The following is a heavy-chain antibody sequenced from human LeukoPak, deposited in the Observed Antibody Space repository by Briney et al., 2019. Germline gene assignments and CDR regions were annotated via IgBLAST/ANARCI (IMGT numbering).Heavy chain of an antibody. Sequence: VASVKVSCKASGYTFIAYYMHWVRQAPGQGLEWMGWINPNSGGTNYAQKFQGRVTMTRDTSISTAYMDLSRLRSDDTAVYYCARGMGVLVPAATWFDPWGQGTLVTVSS. CDR1: GYTFIAYY. V-gene: IGHV1-2*02. CDR2: INPNSGGT. D-gene: IGHD2-2*01. CDR3: ARGMGVLVPAATWFDP. J-gene: IGHJ5*02.